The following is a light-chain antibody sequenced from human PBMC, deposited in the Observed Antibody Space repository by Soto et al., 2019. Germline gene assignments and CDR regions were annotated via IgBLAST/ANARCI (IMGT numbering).Light chain of an antibody. Sequence: DIQMTQSPSTLSSSLGDRVTITFRASESIDSWLAWHQQKPGRAPKLLISKASSLESGVPSRFSGSGFGTEFTLTISSLQPDDFATYYCQQYNSYRAFGQGTKVDI. J-gene: IGKJ1*01. CDR3: QQYNSYRA. CDR2: KAS. V-gene: IGKV1-5*03. CDR1: ESIDSW.